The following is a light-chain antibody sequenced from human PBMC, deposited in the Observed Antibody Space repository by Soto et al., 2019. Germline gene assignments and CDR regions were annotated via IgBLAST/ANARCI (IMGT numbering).Light chain of an antibody. V-gene: IGKV3-20*01. CDR3: QQYGSSRRT. CDR2: GAS. CDR1: QTLDSDF. Sequence: EIVLTQSPGTLSLSPGGRATLSCRASQTLDSDFLVWYQHKPVQALRLLIYGASRRATGTPDRFTGSGSGTDFTLTISRLEPEDFAVYYCQQYGSSRRTFGQGTKVDIK. J-gene: IGKJ1*01.